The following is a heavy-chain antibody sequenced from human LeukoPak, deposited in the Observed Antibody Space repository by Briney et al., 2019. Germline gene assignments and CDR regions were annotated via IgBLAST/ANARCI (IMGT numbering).Heavy chain of an antibody. Sequence: TGGSLRLSCAASGFPFSSYWMSWVRQAPGKGLEWVANIKQDGSEKFYVDSVKGRFTISRDNAKNSLYLQMNSLRAEDTAVYYCARERPYLWGQGTLVTVSS. CDR3: ARERPYL. CDR2: IKQDGSEK. J-gene: IGHJ5*02. V-gene: IGHV3-7*04. D-gene: IGHD1-1*01. CDR1: GFPFSSYW.